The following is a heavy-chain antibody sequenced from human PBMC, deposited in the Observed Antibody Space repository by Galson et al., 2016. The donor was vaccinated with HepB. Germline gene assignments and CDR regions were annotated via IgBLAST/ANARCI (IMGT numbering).Heavy chain of an antibody. CDR1: GGSISSSNW. J-gene: IGHJ6*02. CDR3: AREADSGLGYFGMDV. Sequence: SETLSLTCAVSGGSISSSNWWSWVRQPPGKGLEWIGEIYHSGSTNYNPSLKSRVTISVDKSKNQFSLNLSSVTAADTAVYYCAREADSGLGYFGMDVWGQGTTVTVSS. CDR2: IYHSGST. V-gene: IGHV4-4*02. D-gene: IGHD6-19*01.